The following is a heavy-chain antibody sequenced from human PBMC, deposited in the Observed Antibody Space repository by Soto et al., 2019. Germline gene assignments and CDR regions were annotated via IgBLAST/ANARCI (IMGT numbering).Heavy chain of an antibody. J-gene: IGHJ6*02. CDR2: IYYSGST. V-gene: IGHV4-59*01. CDR1: GGSITNYY. D-gene: IGHD5-18*01. CDR3: ARDGTAVAAGYYGMDV. Sequence: QVQLQESGPGLVKPSETLSLTCTVSGGSITNYYWSWIRQPPGKGLEWIGFIYYSGSTNYNPSLKRRVTISVATSKNQASLKLSSVTAADTAVYYCARDGTAVAAGYYGMDVWGQGTTVTVSS.